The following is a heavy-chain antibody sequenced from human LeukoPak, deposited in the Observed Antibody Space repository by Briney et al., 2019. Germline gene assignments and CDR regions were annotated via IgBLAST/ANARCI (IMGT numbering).Heavy chain of an antibody. V-gene: IGHV3-21*01. Sequence: PGGSLRLSCAASGLTFSSYSMNWVRQAPGKGLEWVSSISSSSSYIYYADSVKGRFTISRDNAKNSLYLQMNSLRAEDTAVYYCARDGAAAPLDYYYGMDVWGQGTTVTVSS. D-gene: IGHD6-13*01. CDR1: GLTFSSYS. J-gene: IGHJ6*02. CDR2: ISSSSSYI. CDR3: ARDGAAAPLDYYYGMDV.